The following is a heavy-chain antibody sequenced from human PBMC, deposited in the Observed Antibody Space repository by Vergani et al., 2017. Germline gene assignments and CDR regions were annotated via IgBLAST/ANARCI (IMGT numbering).Heavy chain of an antibody. D-gene: IGHD5-12*01. CDR2: IYTSGST. CDR1: GGSISSGSYY. CDR3: SRVATTNYYYYYMDV. Sequence: QVQLQESGPGLVKPSQTLSLTCTVSGGSISSGSYYWSWIRQPAGKGLEWIGRIYTSGSTNYNPSLKSRVTISVETSKNQFSLKLSSVTAADTAVYYCSRVATTNYYYYYMDVWGKGTTVTVSS. V-gene: IGHV4-61*02. J-gene: IGHJ6*03.